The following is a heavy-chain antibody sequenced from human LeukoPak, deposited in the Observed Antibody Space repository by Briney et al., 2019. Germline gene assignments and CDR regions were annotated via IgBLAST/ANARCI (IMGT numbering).Heavy chain of an antibody. V-gene: IGHV1-18*01. D-gene: IGHD1-26*01. Sequence: GASVKVSCKASGYTFTSYGISWVRQAPGQGLEWMGWISAYNGNTNYAQKLQGRVTMTTDTSTSTAYMELRSLRSDDTAVYYCARTVSGSYPFYYYYGMDVWGQGTTVTVSS. CDR3: ARTVSGSYPFYYYYGMDV. CDR1: GYTFTSYG. J-gene: IGHJ6*02. CDR2: ISAYNGNT.